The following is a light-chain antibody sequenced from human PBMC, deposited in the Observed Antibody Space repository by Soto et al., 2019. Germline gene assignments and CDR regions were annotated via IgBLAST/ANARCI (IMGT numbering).Light chain of an antibody. Sequence: QSALTQPASVSASPGQSITISCTGTSSDVGDYNYVSWYQQHPGKAPELMIYEVSNRPSGVSNRFSGSKSGNTASLTISGLQAEDEADYYCSSFASTYTLLFGGGTKLTVL. CDR2: EVS. J-gene: IGLJ2*01. CDR1: SSDVGDYNY. V-gene: IGLV2-14*01. CDR3: SSFASTYTLL.